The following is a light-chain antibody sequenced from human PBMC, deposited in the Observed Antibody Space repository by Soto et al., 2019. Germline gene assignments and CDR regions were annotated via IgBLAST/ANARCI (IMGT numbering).Light chain of an antibody. Sequence: DIQMTQSPSSLSASVGDRVTITCRASQAITNFLAWYQQKPGKVPKLLIYAASTLQSGVPSRFSGSRSGTYFTLTISSQQPQDGATDCCQMYNSAPFSFCSWTKVEIK. J-gene: IGKJ3*01. CDR1: QAITNF. CDR2: AAS. CDR3: QMYNSAPFS. V-gene: IGKV1-27*01.